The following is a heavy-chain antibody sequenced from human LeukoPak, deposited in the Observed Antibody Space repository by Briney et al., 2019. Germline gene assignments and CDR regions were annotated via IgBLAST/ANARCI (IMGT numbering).Heavy chain of an antibody. Sequence: SETLSLTCTVSGGSITTYYWNWIRQPPGKGLEWIGYIYYSGTTNYNPSLKSRVTISVDTSKNQFSLKLSSATAADTAVYYCARVLDLSKRGLDAFDTWGQGTLVTVSS. CDR1: GGSITTYY. J-gene: IGHJ1*01. D-gene: IGHD3-16*01. CDR3: ARVLDLSKRGLDAFDT. V-gene: IGHV4-59*01. CDR2: IYYSGTT.